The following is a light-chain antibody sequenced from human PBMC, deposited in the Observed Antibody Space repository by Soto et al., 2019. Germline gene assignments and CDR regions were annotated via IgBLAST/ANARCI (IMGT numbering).Light chain of an antibody. J-gene: IGLJ1*01. V-gene: IGLV2-14*01. CDR3: SSYTSTTTPYV. CDR2: EVT. CDR1: SSDVGGYDY. Sequence: QSALTQPASVSGSPGQSITISCTGTSSDVGGYDYVSWYQQHPGKAPKLMIYEVTNRPSGVSNRFSGSKSANTASLTISGLPAEDEADYYCSSYTSTTTPYVFGTGTKLTVL.